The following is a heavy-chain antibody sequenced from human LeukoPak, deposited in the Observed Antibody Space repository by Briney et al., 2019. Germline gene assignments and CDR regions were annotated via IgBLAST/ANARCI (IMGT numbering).Heavy chain of an antibody. Sequence: GGSLRLSCAASGFTFSSYWMHWVRQAPGKGLVWVSRINSDGSSTSYADSVKGRFTISRDSAKNTLYLEMNSLRAEDTAVYYCARYSWNSAPFDYWGQGTLVTVSS. J-gene: IGHJ4*02. D-gene: IGHD1-7*01. CDR2: INSDGSST. CDR3: ARYSWNSAPFDY. V-gene: IGHV3-74*01. CDR1: GFTFSSYW.